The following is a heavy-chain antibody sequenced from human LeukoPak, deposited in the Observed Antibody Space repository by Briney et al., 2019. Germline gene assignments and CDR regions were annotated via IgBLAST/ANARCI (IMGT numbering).Heavy chain of an antibody. J-gene: IGHJ4*02. CDR2: ISGSGGST. D-gene: IGHD2-2*01. CDR1: GFTFSSYA. CDR3: ATVPAAIPTVD. Sequence: GGSLRLSCAASGFTFSSYAMSWVRQAPGKGLGWVSAISGSGGSTYYADSVKGRFTISRDNSKNTLYLQMNSLRAEDTAVYYCATVPAAIPTVDWGQGTLVTVSS. V-gene: IGHV3-23*01.